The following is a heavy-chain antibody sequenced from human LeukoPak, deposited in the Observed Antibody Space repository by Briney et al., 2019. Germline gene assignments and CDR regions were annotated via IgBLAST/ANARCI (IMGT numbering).Heavy chain of an antibody. CDR2: IYSTGST. Sequence: PSETLSLTCTVSGGSTNFYYWSWIRQPAGKGLEWIGRIYSTGSTNYSPSLKSRVTMSVDKSKNQFSLNLSSVTAADTAVYYCARGTADPYSFDSWGQGTLVTVSS. D-gene: IGHD2-21*01. V-gene: IGHV4-4*07. J-gene: IGHJ4*02. CDR1: GGSTNFYY. CDR3: ARGTADPYSFDS.